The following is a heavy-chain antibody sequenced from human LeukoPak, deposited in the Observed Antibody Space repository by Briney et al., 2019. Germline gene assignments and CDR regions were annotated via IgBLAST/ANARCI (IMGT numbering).Heavy chain of an antibody. CDR1: GYTFTGYY. CDR2: INPNSGDT. V-gene: IGHV1-2*06. CDR3: AREDGNYYDSSGYYYYYYYMDV. Sequence: ASVKVSCKASGYTFTGYYMHWVRQAPGQGLEWMGRINPNSGDTNYAQKFQGRVTMTRDTSISTAYMELSRLRSDDTAVYYCAREDGNYYDSSGYYYYYYYMDVWGKGTTVTVSS. D-gene: IGHD3-22*01. J-gene: IGHJ6*03.